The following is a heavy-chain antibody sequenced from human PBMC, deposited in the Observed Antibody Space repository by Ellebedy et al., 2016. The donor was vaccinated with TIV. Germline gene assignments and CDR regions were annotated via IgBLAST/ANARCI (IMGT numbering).Heavy chain of an antibody. CDR2: ISSSSSYI. CDR3: ARGACMLLSCRSGYGMDV. J-gene: IGHJ6*02. CDR1: GFSFTNAW. Sequence: GESLKISCAASGFSFTNAWMNWVRQAPGKGLEWVSSISSSSSYIYYADSVKGRFTISRDNATNALYLQMNSLRAEDTAVYHCARGACMLLSCRSGYGMDVWGQGTTVTVSS. D-gene: IGHD2-8*01. V-gene: IGHV3-21*01.